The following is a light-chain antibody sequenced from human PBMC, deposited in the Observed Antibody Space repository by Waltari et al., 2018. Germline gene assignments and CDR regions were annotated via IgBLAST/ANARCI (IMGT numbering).Light chain of an antibody. J-gene: IGLJ3*02. V-gene: IGLV3-1*01. CDR3: QAWDSSNYWV. CDR2: RET. Sequence: FVLTQPPSVSVSPGQTAKTTCFGDILAQTYASWYQQKPGQSPVVVIYRETKRPSGIPDRFSGSNSGNTATLTISGTQTMDEADYYCQAWDSSNYWVYGGGTKLTVL. CDR1: ILAQTY.